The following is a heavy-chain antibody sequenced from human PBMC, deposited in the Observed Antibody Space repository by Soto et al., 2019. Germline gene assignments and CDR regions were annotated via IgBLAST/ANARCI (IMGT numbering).Heavy chain of an antibody. J-gene: IGHJ3*02. D-gene: IGHD3-10*01. CDR2: IYYSGST. V-gene: IGHV4-59*08. Sequence: SETLSLTCTVSGGSISSYYWSWIRQPPGKGLEWIGYIYYSGSTNYNPSLKSRVTISVDTSKNQFSLKLSSVTAADTAVYYCARHRVLRGYYYGSGTRSGAFDIWGQGTMVTVSS. CDR3: ARHRVLRGYYYGSGTRSGAFDI. CDR1: GGSISSYY.